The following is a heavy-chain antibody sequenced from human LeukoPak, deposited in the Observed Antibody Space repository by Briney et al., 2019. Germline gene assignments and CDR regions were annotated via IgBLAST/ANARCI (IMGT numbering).Heavy chain of an antibody. D-gene: IGHD3-22*01. Sequence: GGSLRLSCAASGFTFSDNYMSWIRQARGKGLEWVSYISSSGSIYYADPVKGRFTISRDNAKNSLYLQMNSLRAEDTAVYYCARDWRDSSGKFPNDAFDIWGQGTMVTVSS. V-gene: IGHV3-11*04. CDR3: ARDWRDSSGKFPNDAFDI. CDR2: ISSSGSI. J-gene: IGHJ3*02. CDR1: GFTFSDNY.